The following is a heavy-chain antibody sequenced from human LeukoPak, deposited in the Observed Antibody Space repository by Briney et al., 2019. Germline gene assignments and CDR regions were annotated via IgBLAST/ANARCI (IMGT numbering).Heavy chain of an antibody. CDR3: ARGPGYCSGGSCQDAFDI. Sequence: PGGSLRLSCAASGFTVSSNYMSWVRQPPGKGLEWIGEIYHSGSTNYNPSLKSRVTISVDKSKNQFSLKLSSVTAADTAVYYCARGPGYCSGGSCQDAFDIWGQGTMVTVSS. J-gene: IGHJ3*02. CDR1: GFTVSSNY. CDR2: IYHSGST. V-gene: IGHV4-4*02. D-gene: IGHD2-15*01.